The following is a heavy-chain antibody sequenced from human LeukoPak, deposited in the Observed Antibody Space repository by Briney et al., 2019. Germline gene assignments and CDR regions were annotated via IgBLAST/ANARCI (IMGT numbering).Heavy chain of an antibody. J-gene: IGHJ4*02. CDR3: TRETSSRYFDY. CDR2: MNPNSGRT. Sequence: ASVNVSRKASGYSLTSHDINWVRQATGQGLEGMGWMNPNSGRTGYAQNFQGRITITRNTSISTAYMELSSLRSEDTAVYYCTRETSSRYFDYWGQGTLVTVSS. CDR1: GYSLTSHD. V-gene: IGHV1-8*01.